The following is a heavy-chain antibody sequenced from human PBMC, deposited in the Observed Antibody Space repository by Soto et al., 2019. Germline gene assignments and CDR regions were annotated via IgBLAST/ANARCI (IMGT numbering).Heavy chain of an antibody. Sequence: PSETLSLTCTVSGVSISSYYWSWIRQPPGKGLEWIGYIYYSGSTNYNPSLKSRVTISVDTSKNQFSLKLSSVTAADTAVYYCARELLWFGELARWFDPWGQGTLVT. CDR2: IYYSGST. J-gene: IGHJ5*02. V-gene: IGHV4-59*01. CDR3: ARELLWFGELARWFDP. D-gene: IGHD3-10*01. CDR1: GVSISSYY.